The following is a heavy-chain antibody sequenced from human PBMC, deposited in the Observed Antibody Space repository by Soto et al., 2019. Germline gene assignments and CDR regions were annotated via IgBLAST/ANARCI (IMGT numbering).Heavy chain of an antibody. CDR2: ISSDGGTT. D-gene: IGHD3-10*01. Sequence: EVQLGESGGALVQPGGSLRLSCAASGFTFSNYAMHWVRQAPGKGLEYVSAISSDGGTTYYRDSVRGRFTISRDNSSNTLFLQMGSLSAERSTVYFCARAEALTPIFTLHYFYGYWGQGSRLSVSS. CDR1: GFTFSNYA. J-gene: IGHJ4*02. CDR3: ARAEALTPIFTLHYFYGY. V-gene: IGHV3-64*07.